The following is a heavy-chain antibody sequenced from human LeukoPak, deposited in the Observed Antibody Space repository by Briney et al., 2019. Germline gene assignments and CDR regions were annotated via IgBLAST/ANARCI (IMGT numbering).Heavy chain of an antibody. D-gene: IGHD6-19*01. CDR1: GYTFTSYG. Sequence: ASVKVSCKASGYTFTSYGISWVRRAPGQGLEWMGWISAYNGNTNYAQKLQGRVTMTTDTSTSTAYMELRSLRSDDTAVYYCARDQIPTRIAVAGPRGGFDYWGQGTLVTVSP. J-gene: IGHJ4*02. CDR3: ARDQIPTRIAVAGPRGGFDY. CDR2: ISAYNGNT. V-gene: IGHV1-18*01.